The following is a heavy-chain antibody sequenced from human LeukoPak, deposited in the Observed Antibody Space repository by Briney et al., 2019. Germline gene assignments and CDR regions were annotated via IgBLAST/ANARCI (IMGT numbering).Heavy chain of an antibody. V-gene: IGHV3-23*01. J-gene: IGHJ5*02. CDR3: ARGKHCSSTSCYFMDYWFDP. D-gene: IGHD2-2*01. CDR1: GFTFASYV. Sequence: GGSLRLSCAASGFTFASYVMSWVRQAPGKGLEWVSTISVSGDSTYYTDSVKGRFTISRDNSKNTLYLQMNSLRAEDTAVYFCARGKHCSSTSCYFMDYWFDPWGQGTLVTVSS. CDR2: ISVSGDST.